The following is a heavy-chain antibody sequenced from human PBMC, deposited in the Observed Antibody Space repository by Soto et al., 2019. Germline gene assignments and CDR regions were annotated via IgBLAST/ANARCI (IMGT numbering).Heavy chain of an antibody. V-gene: IGHV4-39*01. CDR2: IYYSGST. D-gene: IGHD2-15*01. Sequence: QLQLQESGPGLVKPSETLSLTCTVSGGSISSSSYYWGWIRQPPGKGLEWIGSIYYSGSTYYNLSLKSRVTISVDTYMNQFSLKLSSVTAADTAVYFCARLAGYCSGDSCRIDYWGQGTLVTVSS. CDR3: ARLAGYCSGDSCRIDY. J-gene: IGHJ4*02. CDR1: GGSISSSSYY.